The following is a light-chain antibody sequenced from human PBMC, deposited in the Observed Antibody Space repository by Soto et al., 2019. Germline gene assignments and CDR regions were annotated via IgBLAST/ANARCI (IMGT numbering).Light chain of an antibody. J-gene: IGLJ2*01. V-gene: IGLV2-14*03. Sequence: QSALTQPASVSGSPGQWITISCTGTSSDVGGYNYVSWYQQHPGKAPKLMIYDVTNRPSGVSYRFSGSKSDNTASLTISGLQAEDEADYYCSSYTTPSAVAFGGGTKLTVL. CDR1: SSDVGGYNY. CDR2: DVT. CDR3: SSYTTPSAVA.